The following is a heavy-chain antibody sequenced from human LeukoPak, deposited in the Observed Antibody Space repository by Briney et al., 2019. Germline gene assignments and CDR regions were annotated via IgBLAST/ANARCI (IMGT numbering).Heavy chain of an antibody. CDR3: ARFAYDSSGYSSLDY. J-gene: IGHJ4*02. CDR1: GFTFSSYG. CDR2: IRYDGSNK. D-gene: IGHD3-22*01. V-gene: IGHV3-30*02. Sequence: GGSLRLSCAASGFTFSSYGMHWVRQAPGKGLEWVAFIRYDGSNKYYADSVKGRFTLSRDNAKNSLYLQMNSLRAEDTAVYYCARFAYDSSGYSSLDYWGQGTLVTVSS.